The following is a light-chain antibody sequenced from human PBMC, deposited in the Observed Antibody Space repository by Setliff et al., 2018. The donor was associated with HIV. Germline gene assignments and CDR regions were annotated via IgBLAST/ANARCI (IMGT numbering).Light chain of an antibody. Sequence: VLTQPPSASGTPGQRLTISCSGSSSNIGINTVNWYQQLPGTAPKLLLYRNNQRPSGVPDRFSGSKSGTSASLAISGLQSEDEADYYCAAWDDNLNGYVFGTGTKVTVL. CDR3: AAWDDNLNGYV. CDR1: SSNIGINT. CDR2: RNN. J-gene: IGLJ1*01. V-gene: IGLV1-44*01.